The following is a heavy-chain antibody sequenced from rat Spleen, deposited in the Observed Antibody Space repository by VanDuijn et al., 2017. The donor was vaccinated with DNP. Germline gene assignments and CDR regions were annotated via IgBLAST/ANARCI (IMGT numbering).Heavy chain of an antibody. CDR1: GFSLSSYH. V-gene: IGHV2-32*01. D-gene: IGHD1-5*01. J-gene: IGHJ2*01. CDR2: MWSDGDT. Sequence: QVQLKESGPGLVQPSQTLSLTCTVSGFSLSSYHVHWIRQSPRKGLEWMGVMWSDGDTSYNSGFKSRLSLSRDTSKSQLFIEMNSLQTEDTATYYCARDIGTTSFDYWGPGVMVAVSS. CDR3: ARDIGTTSFDY.